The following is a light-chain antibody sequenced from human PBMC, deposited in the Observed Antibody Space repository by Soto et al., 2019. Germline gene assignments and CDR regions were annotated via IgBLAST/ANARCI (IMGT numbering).Light chain of an antibody. V-gene: IGKV3-20*01. CDR1: QSVSSRC. J-gene: IGKJ4*01. CDR2: DAS. Sequence: EIVLTQSPGTLSESPGERDALSCRASQSVSSRCLAWYQQKPGQAPRLLIYDASSRATGIPDRFSGSGSGADFTLTISRLEPEDFAVYYCQQCGSSPPTFGGGTKVEI. CDR3: QQCGSSPPT.